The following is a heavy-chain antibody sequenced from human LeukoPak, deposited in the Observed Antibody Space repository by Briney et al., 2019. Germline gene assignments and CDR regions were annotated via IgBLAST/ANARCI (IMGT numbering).Heavy chain of an antibody. CDR3: AKKFSSSWYGYFDY. V-gene: IGHV3-23*01. Sequence: GGSLRLSCAASAFTFSSYAMSWVRQAPGKGLEWVSGISGTGTNTYYAGSVKGRFTISRDNSKNTLYLQMNSLRAEDTAVYYCAKKFSSSWYGYFDYWGQGTLVTVSS. CDR1: AFTFSSYA. J-gene: IGHJ4*02. CDR2: ISGTGTNT. D-gene: IGHD6-13*01.